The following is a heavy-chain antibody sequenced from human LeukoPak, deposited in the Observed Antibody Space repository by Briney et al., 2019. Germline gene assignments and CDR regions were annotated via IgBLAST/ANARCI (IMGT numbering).Heavy chain of an antibody. CDR1: GGSSSSSSYY. D-gene: IGHD3-22*01. CDR3: ARDSSGSSNWFDP. Sequence: PSETLSLXCTVSGGSSSSSSYYWGWSRQPPGKGPEWIGSIYYSGSTYYNPSLKSRVTISVDTSKNQFSLKLSSVTAADTAVYYCARDSSGSSNWFDPWGQGTLVTVSS. CDR2: IYYSGST. J-gene: IGHJ5*02. V-gene: IGHV4-39*02.